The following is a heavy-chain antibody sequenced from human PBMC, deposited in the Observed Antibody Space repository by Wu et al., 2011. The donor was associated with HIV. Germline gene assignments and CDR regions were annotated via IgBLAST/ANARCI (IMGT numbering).Heavy chain of an antibody. D-gene: IGHD3-10*01. CDR2: ISAYNGDT. J-gene: IGHJ6*03. Sequence: QVQLVQSGAEVKKPGSSVKVSCKASGGTFSSYAISWVRQAPGQGLEWMGWISAYNGDTNYAQKLQGRVTMTTDTSTSTAYMELRSLRSDDTAVYYCARGSLITRGGYYYYMDVWGKGTTVTVSS. V-gene: IGHV1-18*01. CDR3: ARGSLITRGGYYYYMDV. CDR1: GGTFSSYA.